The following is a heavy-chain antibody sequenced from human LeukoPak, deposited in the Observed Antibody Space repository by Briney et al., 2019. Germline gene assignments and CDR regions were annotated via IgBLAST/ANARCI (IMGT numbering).Heavy chain of an antibody. J-gene: IGHJ4*02. Sequence: PSETLSLTCIVSGDSISSYYWTWIRQPAGKGLEWIGRINTSGSTNYNPSLRGRVTISLDKSKNQFSLKLSSVTAADTAVYYCARDCSGGICHSVPSYYFDYWGQGTLVTVSS. CDR1: GDSISSYY. D-gene: IGHD2-15*01. CDR2: INTSGST. V-gene: IGHV4-4*07. CDR3: ARDCSGGICHSVPSYYFDY.